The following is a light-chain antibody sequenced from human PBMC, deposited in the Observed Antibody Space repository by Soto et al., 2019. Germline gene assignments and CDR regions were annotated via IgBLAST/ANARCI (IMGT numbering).Light chain of an antibody. J-gene: IGLJ1*01. CDR1: SSDVGGYNY. CDR2: AVS. V-gene: IGLV2-14*01. Sequence: QSALTQPASVSGSPGQSITISCTGTSSDVGGYNYVSWYQQHPGKAPKLMIYAVSNRPSGVSTRFSGSKSGNTASLTISGLQAEDEADYHCSSYTTSSTLPYVFGTGTKVTVL. CDR3: SSYTTSSTLPYV.